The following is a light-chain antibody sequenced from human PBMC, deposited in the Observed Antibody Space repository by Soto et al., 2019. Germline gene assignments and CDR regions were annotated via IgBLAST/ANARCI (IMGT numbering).Light chain of an antibody. CDR1: QSISRW. J-gene: IGKJ1*01. Sequence: IPMTQSPSTLSASVGDRVTITCRASQSISRWVAWYQQKPGKAPKLLIYDASSLESGVPARFSGSGSGTEFTLTIRSLQPDDFATYYCQQYDSYWTFGQGTKVDIK. CDR3: QQYDSYWT. CDR2: DAS. V-gene: IGKV1-5*01.